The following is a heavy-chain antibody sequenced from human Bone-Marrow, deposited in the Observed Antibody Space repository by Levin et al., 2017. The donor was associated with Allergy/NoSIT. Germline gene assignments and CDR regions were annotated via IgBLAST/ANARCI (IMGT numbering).Heavy chain of an antibody. CDR2: MNPKSGNT. CDR3: ARGGGWLVPFVENALEA. Sequence: ASVKVSCKTSGFTFTGYDINWVRQATGQGLEWMGWMNPKSGNTGYAQKFQGRVTMTRNTSISTAYMELSSLRSEDTAVYYCARGGGWLVPFVENALEAWGQGTTVKVSS. CDR1: GFTFTGYD. J-gene: IGHJ6*02. V-gene: IGHV1-8*01. D-gene: IGHD3-22*01.